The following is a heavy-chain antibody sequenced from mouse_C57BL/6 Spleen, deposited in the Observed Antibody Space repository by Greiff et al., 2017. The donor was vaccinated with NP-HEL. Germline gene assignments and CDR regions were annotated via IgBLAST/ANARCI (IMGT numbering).Heavy chain of an antibody. Sequence: VQLKESGGGLVQPKGSLKLSCAASGFSFNTYAMNWVRQAPGKGLEWVARIRSKSNNYATYYADSVKDRFTISRDDSESMLYLQMNNLKTEDTAMYYCVRRGLHYAMDYWGQGTSVTVSS. CDR1: GFSFNTYA. J-gene: IGHJ4*01. CDR3: VRRGLHYAMDY. D-gene: IGHD2-4*01. CDR2: IRSKSNNYAT. V-gene: IGHV10-1*01.